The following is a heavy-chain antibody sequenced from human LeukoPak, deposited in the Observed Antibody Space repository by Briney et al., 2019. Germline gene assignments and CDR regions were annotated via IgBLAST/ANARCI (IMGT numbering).Heavy chain of an antibody. D-gene: IGHD5-12*01. J-gene: IGHJ4*02. CDR1: GGTFSSYA. CDR2: IIPILGIA. Sequence: SSVKVSCKASGGTFSSYAIRWVRQAPGQELEWMGRIIPILGIANYAQKFQGRVTITADKSTSTAYMELSSLRSENTAVYYGARPSYSATLRPLVYWGQGTLVTVSS. V-gene: IGHV1-69*04. CDR3: ARPSYSATLRPLVY.